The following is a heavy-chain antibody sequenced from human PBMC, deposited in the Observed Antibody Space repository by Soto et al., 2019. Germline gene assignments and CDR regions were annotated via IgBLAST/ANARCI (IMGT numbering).Heavy chain of an antibody. CDR3: AKIPFYDILTGYPTRYYYYYMDV. D-gene: IGHD3-9*01. J-gene: IGHJ6*03. V-gene: IGHV3-23*01. Sequence: GGSLRLSCAASGFTFSSYAMSWVRQAPGKGLEWVSAISGSGGSTYYADSVKGRFTISRDNSKNTLYLQMNSLRAEDTAVYYCAKIPFYDILTGYPTRYYYYYMDVWGKGTTVTVSS. CDR1: GFTFSSYA. CDR2: ISGSGGST.